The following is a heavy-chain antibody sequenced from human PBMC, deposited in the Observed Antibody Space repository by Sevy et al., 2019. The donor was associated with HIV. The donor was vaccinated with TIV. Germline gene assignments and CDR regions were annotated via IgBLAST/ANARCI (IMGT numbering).Heavy chain of an antibody. CDR3: AKVLNPALESMMEVTVRSLKGFDV. CDR1: GFTFNTHV. D-gene: IGHD3-22*01. CDR2: ISGFGNT. V-gene: IGHV3-23*01. Sequence: GGSLRLSCAASGFTFNTHVMNWVRQAPGKGLEWFSSISGFGNTYYADSVRGRFTISRDNAKNTLYLQMNSLRADDTAVYYCAKVLNPALESMMEVTVRSLKGFDVWGQGTMVTVSS. J-gene: IGHJ3*01.